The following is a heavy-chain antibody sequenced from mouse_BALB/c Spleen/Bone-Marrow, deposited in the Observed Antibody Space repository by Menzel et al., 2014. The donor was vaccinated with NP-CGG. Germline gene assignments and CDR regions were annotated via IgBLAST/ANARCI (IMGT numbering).Heavy chain of an antibody. CDR2: INPSNGGI. Sequence: QVQLQQSGAELVKPGASVKLSCKASGYTFTSYYMYWVKQRPGQGLEWIGEINPSNGGINFNEKFRSKATLTVDKSSSTAYMQLSSRTSEDSAVYYCTREGDSPFAYWGQGTLVTVSA. V-gene: IGHV1S81*02. J-gene: IGHJ3*01. CDR1: GYTFTSYY. D-gene: IGHD2-13*01. CDR3: TREGDSPFAY.